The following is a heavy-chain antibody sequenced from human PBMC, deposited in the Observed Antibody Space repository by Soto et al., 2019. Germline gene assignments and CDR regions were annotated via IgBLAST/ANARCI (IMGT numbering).Heavy chain of an antibody. J-gene: IGHJ6*02. D-gene: IGHD3-10*01. CDR3: ATCYGSGICMDV. V-gene: IGHV1-69*06. CDR2: IIPIFGTA. CDR1: GGTFSSYA. Sequence: AASVKVSCKASGGTFSSYAISWVRQAPGQGLEWMGGIIPIFGTANYAQKFQGRVTITADKSTSTAYMELSSLRSEDTAVYYCATCYGSGICMDVWGQGTTVTVSS.